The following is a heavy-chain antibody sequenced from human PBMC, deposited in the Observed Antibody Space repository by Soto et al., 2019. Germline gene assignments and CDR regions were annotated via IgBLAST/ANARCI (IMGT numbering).Heavy chain of an antibody. CDR1: GFSFSNAQ. V-gene: IGHV3-15*07. Sequence: EVKLVESGGGLVRPGGSLRLSCAASGFSFSNAQMEWVRQAPGKGLDWVGRIKSKTDGGTADYAAPVKGRLTISRDDSENTLFLQKNSLKTDDTAVYYCLAPITIRGRGMDVCGQGTTVTVSS. J-gene: IGHJ6*02. CDR3: LAPITIRGRGMDV. CDR2: IKSKTDGGTA. D-gene: IGHD1-20*01.